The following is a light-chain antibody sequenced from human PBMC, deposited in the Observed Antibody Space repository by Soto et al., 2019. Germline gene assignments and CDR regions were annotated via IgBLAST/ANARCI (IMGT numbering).Light chain of an antibody. CDR2: AAS. CDR3: QQSYSTPRT. Sequence: DIQMTQSPSTLSASVGDRVTITCRASQSISSWLAWYQQKPGKAPKLLIYAASSLQSEVPSRFSGSGSGTDFTLTISSLQPEDFAIYYCQQSYSTPRTFGQGTKVDI. V-gene: IGKV1-39*01. CDR1: QSISSW. J-gene: IGKJ1*01.